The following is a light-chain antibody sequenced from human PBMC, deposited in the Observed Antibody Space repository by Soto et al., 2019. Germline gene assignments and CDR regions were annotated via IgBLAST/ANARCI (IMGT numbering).Light chain of an antibody. CDR3: QQYGSSPPGLT. Sequence: EIVLTQSPGTLSLSPGEMATLSCRASQSVSSSYLAWSQQKPDQAPRLLIYGASSRATGIPERSSGSGSGTDLTLTISRLEPEDFAVYYCQQYGSSPPGLTFGGGTKVDIK. CDR2: GAS. CDR1: QSVSSSY. V-gene: IGKV3-20*01. J-gene: IGKJ4*01.